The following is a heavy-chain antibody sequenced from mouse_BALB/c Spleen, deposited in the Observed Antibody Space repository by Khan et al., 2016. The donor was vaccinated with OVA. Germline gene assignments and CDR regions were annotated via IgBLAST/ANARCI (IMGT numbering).Heavy chain of an antibody. V-gene: IGHV5-6-5*01. CDR2: ISSGDTT. CDR1: GFTFSNYG. J-gene: IGHJ3*01. CDR3: ARDYWFAY. Sequence: EVELVESGGGLVKPGGSLKLSCAASGFTFSNYGVSWVRQTPEKRLEWVASISSGDTTYYPDSVKGRFTISRDNARNILYQQMSSLRSKDTAMYYCARDYWFAYWGQGTLVTVSA.